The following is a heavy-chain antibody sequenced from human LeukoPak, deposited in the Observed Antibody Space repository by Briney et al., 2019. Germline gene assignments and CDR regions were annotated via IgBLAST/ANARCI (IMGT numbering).Heavy chain of an antibody. CDR3: ARGRVSTSVAALGY. CDR2: INHSGST. D-gene: IGHD6-6*01. V-gene: IGHV4-34*01. J-gene: IGHJ4*02. CDR1: GGSFSGYY. Sequence: PSETLSLTCAVYGGSFSGYYWSWIRQPPGKGLEWIEEINHSGSTNYNPSLKSRVTISVDTSKNQFSLKLSSVTAADTAVYYCARGRVSTSVAALGYWGQGTLVTVSS.